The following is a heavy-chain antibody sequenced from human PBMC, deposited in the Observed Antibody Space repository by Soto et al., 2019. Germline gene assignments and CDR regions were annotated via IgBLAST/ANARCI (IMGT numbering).Heavy chain of an antibody. CDR3: ARGGGNIAVAGLIDY. CDR1: GFTFSSYS. D-gene: IGHD6-19*01. Sequence: EVQLVESGGGLVQPGGSLRLSCAASGFTFSSYSMKWVRQAPGKGLEWVSYISSSSSTIYYADSVKGRFTISRDNAKNSLYLQMNSLRDEDTAVYYCARGGGNIAVAGLIDYWGQGTLVTVSS. V-gene: IGHV3-48*02. J-gene: IGHJ4*02. CDR2: ISSSSSTI.